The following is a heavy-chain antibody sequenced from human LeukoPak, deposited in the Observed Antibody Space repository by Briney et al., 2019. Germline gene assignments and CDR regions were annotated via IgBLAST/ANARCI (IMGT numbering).Heavy chain of an antibody. J-gene: IGHJ4*02. CDR1: GYTLTELS. CDR3: ATSMIVVVPIQHYFDY. D-gene: IGHD3-22*01. Sequence: ASVKVSCKVSGYTLTELSMHWVRQAPGKGLEWMGGFDPEDGETIYARKFQGRVTMTEDTSTDTAYMELSSLRSEDTAVYYCATSMIVVVPIQHYFDYWGQGTLVTVSS. V-gene: IGHV1-24*01. CDR2: FDPEDGET.